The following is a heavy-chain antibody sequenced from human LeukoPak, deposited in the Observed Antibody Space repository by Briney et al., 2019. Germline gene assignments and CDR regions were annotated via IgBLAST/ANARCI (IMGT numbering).Heavy chain of an antibody. J-gene: IGHJ4*02. D-gene: IGHD4-17*01. CDR2: VYYSGSS. Sequence: SETLSLTCTVSGVFISSSGYYWAWIRQPPGKGLECIGSVYYSGSSYYDPSLKSRVTISLDTSKNQFSLKLSSVTAADTAVYYCARLFGYGDNYFDYWGQGTLVTVSS. V-gene: IGHV4-39*01. CDR3: ARLFGYGDNYFDY. CDR1: GVFISSSGYY.